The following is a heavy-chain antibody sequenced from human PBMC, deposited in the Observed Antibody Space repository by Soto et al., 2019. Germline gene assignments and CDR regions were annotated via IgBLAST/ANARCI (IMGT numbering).Heavy chain of an antibody. J-gene: IGHJ5*02. D-gene: IGHD1-1*01. Sequence: EMQLLESGGGLVQPGGSLRLSCVVSGFSFSTYGVTWVRQAPGKGLEWVCGVSGGSGVTHYTDSVKGRFTISGDDSKNTVYLQMHGRRGEDTAVYYCTRWNGYGDLWGQGTLVTVSS. CDR3: TRWNGYGDL. V-gene: IGHV3-23*01. CDR2: VSGGSGVT. CDR1: GFSFSTYG.